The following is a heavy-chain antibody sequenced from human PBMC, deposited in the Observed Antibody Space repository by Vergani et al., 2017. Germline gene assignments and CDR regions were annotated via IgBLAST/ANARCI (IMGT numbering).Heavy chain of an antibody. Sequence: QVQLVESGGGVVQPGRSLRLSCAASGFTFSSYAMHWVRQAPGKGLEWVAVISYDGSNKYYADFVKGRFTISRDNSKNTLYLQMNSLRAEDTAVYYCARDGYDILTGYYNLLDYWGQGTLVTVSS. CDR3: ARDGYDILTGYYNLLDY. V-gene: IGHV3-30-3*01. CDR2: ISYDGSNK. CDR1: GFTFSSYA. J-gene: IGHJ4*02. D-gene: IGHD3-9*01.